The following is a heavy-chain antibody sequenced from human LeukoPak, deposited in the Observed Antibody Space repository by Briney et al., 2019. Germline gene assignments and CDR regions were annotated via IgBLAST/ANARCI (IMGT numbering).Heavy chain of an antibody. V-gene: IGHV5-10-1*01. CDR1: GYSFTSDW. Sequence: GESLRISCKGSGYSFTSDWISWVRQMPGKGLEWMGRIDPSDSYTNYSPSFQGHVTISADKSISTAYLQWSSLKASDTAMYYCARLDDSSGYYPEYFQHWGQGTLVTVSS. D-gene: IGHD3-22*01. CDR2: IDPSDSYT. CDR3: ARLDDSSGYYPEYFQH. J-gene: IGHJ1*01.